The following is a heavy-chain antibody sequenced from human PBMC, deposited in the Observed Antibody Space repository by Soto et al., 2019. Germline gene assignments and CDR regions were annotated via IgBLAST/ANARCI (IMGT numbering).Heavy chain of an antibody. CDR3: GKVLVGATGHTDSDS. CDR2: IDYNGVT. V-gene: IGHV4-39*01. Sequence: SETLSLTCTVSGGSIYRSGYYWGWIRQPPGRGLEWIGNIDYNGVTYSNPSLKSRVTISRDTSKNQFSLKLTSATAADTALYYCGKVLVGATGHTDSDSWGPGTLVTVSS. J-gene: IGHJ4*02. CDR1: GGSIYRSGYY. D-gene: IGHD2-15*01.